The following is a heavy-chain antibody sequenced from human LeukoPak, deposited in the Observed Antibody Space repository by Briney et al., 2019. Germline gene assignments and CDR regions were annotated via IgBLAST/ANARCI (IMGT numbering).Heavy chain of an antibody. CDR1: GGSVSSGSYY. Sequence: SETLSLTCTVSGGSVSSGSYYWSWIRQPPGKGLEWIGYIYYSGSTNYNPSLKSRVTISVDTSKNQFSLKLSSVTAAATAVYYCARVRADYYDSSGYYYSAWGQGTMVTVSS. CDR3: ARVRADYYDSSGYYYSA. V-gene: IGHV4-61*01. D-gene: IGHD3-22*01. J-gene: IGHJ3*01. CDR2: IYYSGST.